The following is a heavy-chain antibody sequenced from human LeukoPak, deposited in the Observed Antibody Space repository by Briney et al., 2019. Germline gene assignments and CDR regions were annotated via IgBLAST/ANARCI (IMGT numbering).Heavy chain of an antibody. D-gene: IGHD3-10*01. Sequence: GGSLRLSCAASGFTFSNSDMNWVHQAPGKGLEWVSGVSWNGSRTHYADSVKGRFIISRDNSRNTLYLQTNSLRAEDTAVYYCARGSRSTMVRGVIQDWGQGTLVTVSS. V-gene: IGHV3-35*01. CDR2: VSWNGSRT. CDR1: GFTFSNSD. CDR3: ARGSRSTMVRGVIQD. J-gene: IGHJ4*02.